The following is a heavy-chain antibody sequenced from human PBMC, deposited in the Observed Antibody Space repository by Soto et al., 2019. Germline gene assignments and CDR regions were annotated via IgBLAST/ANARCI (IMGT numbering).Heavy chain of an antibody. CDR3: ARAWYCGGDCSTYYFDY. J-gene: IGHJ4*02. CDR1: GGTFSSYA. Sequence: QVQLVQSGAEVKKPGSSVKVSCKASGGTFSSYAISWVRQAPGQGLEWMGGIIPIFGTAHYAQKFQGRVTITADESTSTAYMELSSLRSEDTAVYYCARAWYCGGDCSTYYFDYWGQGTLVTVAS. V-gene: IGHV1-69*01. CDR2: IIPIFGTA. D-gene: IGHD2-21*02.